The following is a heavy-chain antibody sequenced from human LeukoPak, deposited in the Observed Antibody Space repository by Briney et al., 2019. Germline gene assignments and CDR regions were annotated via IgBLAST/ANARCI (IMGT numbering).Heavy chain of an antibody. CDR1: GFDFGSYE. V-gene: IGHV3-48*03. CDR3: TTLGYHLDS. D-gene: IGHD3-22*01. Sequence: GSLRLCCAASGFDFGSYEMNWVRQPPGRGQEWVAYIAGSDTTTYYADYVKGRFTISRDNAKNSLYLQMNSLRAEDTALYYCTTLGYHLDSWGQGTLVSVSS. J-gene: IGHJ4*02. CDR2: IAGSDTTT.